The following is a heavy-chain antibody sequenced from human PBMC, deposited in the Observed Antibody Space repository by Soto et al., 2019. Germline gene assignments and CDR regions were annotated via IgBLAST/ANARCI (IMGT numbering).Heavy chain of an antibody. Sequence: SETLSLTCAVYGGSFSGHYWSWIRQPPGKGLEWIGEINHSGYTNYNPSLKSRVTISVDTSKSQFSLKLSSVTAADTAVYYCARVEYLLPHSEWFDPWGQGTLVTVSS. CDR3: ARVEYLLPHSEWFDP. CDR2: INHSGYT. J-gene: IGHJ5*02. V-gene: IGHV4-34*01. D-gene: IGHD2-2*01. CDR1: GGSFSGHY.